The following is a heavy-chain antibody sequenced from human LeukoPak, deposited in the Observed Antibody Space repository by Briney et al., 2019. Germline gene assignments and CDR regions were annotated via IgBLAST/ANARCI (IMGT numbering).Heavy chain of an antibody. CDR3: AKDRVDIGITAARPDCDS. V-gene: IGHV3-23*01. CDR1: GFTFSNYA. Sequence: GGSLRLSCAASGFTFSNYAMSWVRQAPGKGLEWVSTISGSGVKTYHGKSVKGRFTISRDNSKSTLSLQMNSLRADDTAVYYCAKDRVDIGITAARPDCDSWGQGTRDSVPS. CDR2: ISGSGVKT. D-gene: IGHD6-13*01. J-gene: IGHJ4*02.